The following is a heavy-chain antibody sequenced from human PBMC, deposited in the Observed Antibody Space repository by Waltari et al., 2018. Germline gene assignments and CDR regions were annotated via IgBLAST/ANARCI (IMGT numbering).Heavy chain of an antibody. CDR2: FDPEDVET. J-gene: IGHJ4*02. D-gene: IGHD3-22*01. CDR3: ATDKAAYDSSGYYRALDY. CDR1: GYTLTDLS. V-gene: IGHV1-24*01. Sequence: QVQLVQSGAEVKKPGASVKVSCKVSGYTLTDLSMHWVRQAPGKGLEWMGVFDPEDVETIYAQKFQGRVTMTEDTSTDTAYMELSSLRSEDTAVYYCATDKAAYDSSGYYRALDYWGQGTLVTVSS.